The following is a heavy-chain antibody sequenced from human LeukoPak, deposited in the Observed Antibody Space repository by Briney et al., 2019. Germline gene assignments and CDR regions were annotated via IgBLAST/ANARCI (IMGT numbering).Heavy chain of an antibody. D-gene: IGHD3-22*01. V-gene: IGHV3-11*01. J-gene: IGHJ4*02. CDR3: ASARSHYYDSSGYYVNY. CDR1: GFTFSDYY. CDR2: ISSGSTI. Sequence: GGSLRLSCAASGFTFSDYYMSWIRQAPGKGLEWVSYISSGSTIYYADSVKGRFTISRDNAKNSLYLQMNSLRAEDTAVYYCASARSHYYDSSGYYVNYWGQGTLVTVSS.